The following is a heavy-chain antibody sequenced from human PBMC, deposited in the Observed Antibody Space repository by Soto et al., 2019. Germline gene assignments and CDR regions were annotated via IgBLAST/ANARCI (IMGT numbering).Heavy chain of an antibody. CDR3: AADLRGLWLYYYYYGMDV. CDR2: IVVGSGNT. D-gene: IGHD5-18*01. V-gene: IGHV1-58*01. J-gene: IGHJ6*02. CDR1: GFTFTSSA. Sequence: SVKVSCKASGFTFTSSAVQWVRQARGQRLEWIGWIVVGSGNTNYAQKFQERVTITRDMSTSTAYMELSSLRSEDTAVYYCAADLRGLWLYYYYYGMDVWGQGTTVTVSS.